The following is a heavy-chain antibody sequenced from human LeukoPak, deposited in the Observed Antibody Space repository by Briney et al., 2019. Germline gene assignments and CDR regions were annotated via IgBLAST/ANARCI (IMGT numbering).Heavy chain of an antibody. D-gene: IGHD3-10*01. J-gene: IGHJ4*02. Sequence: PSETLSLTCTVSGDSISSSSYYWGWIRQPPGEGLEWIGSIYYSGSTYYNPSLKSRVTISVDTSKNQFSLKLSSVTAADTAVYYCARHLRGYYYGSGSYSPWYFDYWGQGTLVTVSS. V-gene: IGHV4-39*01. CDR3: ARHLRGYYYGSGSYSPWYFDY. CDR1: GDSISSSSYY. CDR2: IYYSGST.